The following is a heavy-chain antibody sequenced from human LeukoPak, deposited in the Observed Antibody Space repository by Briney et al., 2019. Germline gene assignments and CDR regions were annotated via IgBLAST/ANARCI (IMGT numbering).Heavy chain of an antibody. CDR2: ISAYNGNT. CDR3: ASEGEFRGVVYFAY. CDR1: GYTFITYG. J-gene: IGHJ4*02. D-gene: IGHD3-10*01. Sequence: ASVKVSCKASGYTFITYGISWVRQAPGQGLEWMGWISAYNGNTNYVQKLQGRVTMTRDTSTSTAYMELRSLTSDDTAVYYCASEGEFRGVVYFAYWGQGTLVTVSS. V-gene: IGHV1-18*01.